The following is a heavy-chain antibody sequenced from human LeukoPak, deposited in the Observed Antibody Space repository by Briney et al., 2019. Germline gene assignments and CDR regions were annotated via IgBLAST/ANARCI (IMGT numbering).Heavy chain of an antibody. V-gene: IGHV1-69*04. CDR3: ARVGGSSHAFDI. J-gene: IGHJ3*02. Sequence: ASVKVSCKASGYTFTSYAISWVRQAPGQGLEWMGRIIPILGIANYAQKFQGRVTITADKSTSTAYMELSSLRSEDTAVYYCARVGGSSHAFDIWGQGTMVTVSS. D-gene: IGHD3-10*01. CDR1: GYTFTSYA. CDR2: IIPILGIA.